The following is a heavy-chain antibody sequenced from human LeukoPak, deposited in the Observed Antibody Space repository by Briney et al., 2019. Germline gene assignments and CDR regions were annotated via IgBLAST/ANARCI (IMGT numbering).Heavy chain of an antibody. CDR2: IIPISGTA. J-gene: IGHJ6*03. D-gene: IGHD2-2*01. CDR1: GGTYSSHA. V-gene: IGHV1-69*05. CDR3: ARGLQYQLLKALRYYYMDV. Sequence: ASVKVSCKASGGTYSSHAIAWVRQAPGQGPEWMGGIIPISGTADYAQKFQGRVTITTDQSTSTAYMELSSLTSDDTAVYYCARGLQYQLLKALRYYYMDVWGEGTTVTVSS.